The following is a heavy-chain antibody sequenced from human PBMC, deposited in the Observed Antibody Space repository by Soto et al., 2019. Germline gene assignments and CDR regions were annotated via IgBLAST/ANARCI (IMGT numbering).Heavy chain of an antibody. CDR1: KFSFSGYW. J-gene: IGHJ5*02. Sequence: EVQLVESGGGLVQPGGSLRLSCAASKFSFSGYWMHWVRQAPGKGLMWVSRVNPDGSTTNYADSVKGRFTISRDNAKNTVFLQMNSLRADDTAVYYCAKVASGSYDWFDPWGQGTLVTVSS. V-gene: IGHV3-74*01. CDR3: AKVASGSYDWFDP. CDR2: VNPDGSTT. D-gene: IGHD1-26*01.